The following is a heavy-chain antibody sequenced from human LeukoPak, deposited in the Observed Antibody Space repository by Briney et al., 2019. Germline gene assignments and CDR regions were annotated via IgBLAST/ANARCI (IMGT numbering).Heavy chain of an antibody. CDR2: IKQDGSEK. V-gene: IGHV3-7*01. CDR3: ARDGPGIWWELRTTTDDAFDI. D-gene: IGHD1-26*01. J-gene: IGHJ3*02. Sequence: GGSLRLSCAASGFTFSSYWMSWVRQAPGKGLEWVANIKQDGSEKYYVDSVKGRFTISRDNAKNSLYLQMNSLRAEDTAVYYCARDGPGIWWELRTTTDDAFDIWGQGTMVTVSS. CDR1: GFTFSSYW.